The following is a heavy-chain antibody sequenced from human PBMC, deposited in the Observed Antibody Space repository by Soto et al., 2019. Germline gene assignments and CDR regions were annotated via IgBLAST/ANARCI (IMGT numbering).Heavy chain of an antibody. CDR3: ARDHYYHGSPSGPTPDY. CDR1: GFTFSSYS. D-gene: IGHD3-10*01. J-gene: IGHJ4*02. V-gene: IGHV3-33*08. Sequence: GGSLRLSCAASGFTFSSYSMNWVRQAPGKGLEWVAVTWYDGSNTNYADSLKGRFTISRDNSINTLYLQMNSLRGEDTAVYYCARDHYYHGSPSGPTPDYWGQGTLVTVSS. CDR2: TWYDGSNT.